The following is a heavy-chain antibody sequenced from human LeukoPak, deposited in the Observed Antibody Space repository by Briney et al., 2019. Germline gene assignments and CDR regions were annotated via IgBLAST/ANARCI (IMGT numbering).Heavy chain of an antibody. Sequence: PGGSLRLSCAASGFTFSSYGMHWVRQAPGKGLEWVAFIRYDGSNKYYADSVKGRFTTSRDNSKNTLYLQMNSLRAEDTAVYYCAKDHGYSSGCSDYWGQGTLVTVSS. D-gene: IGHD6-19*01. CDR2: IRYDGSNK. CDR1: GFTFSSYG. CDR3: AKDHGYSSGCSDY. J-gene: IGHJ4*02. V-gene: IGHV3-30*02.